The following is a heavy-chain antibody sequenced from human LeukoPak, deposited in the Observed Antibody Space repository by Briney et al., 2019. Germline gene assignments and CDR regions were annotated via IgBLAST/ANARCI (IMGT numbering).Heavy chain of an antibody. CDR3: ARVLGWYYDSSGYSRAFDY. J-gene: IGHJ4*02. V-gene: IGHV1-24*01. D-gene: IGHD3-22*01. Sequence: ASVKVSCKVSGYTLTELSMHWVRQAPGKGLEWMGGFDPEDGETIYAQKFQGRVTMTEDTSTDTAYMELSSLRSEDTAVYYCARVLGWYYDSSGYSRAFDYWGQGTLVTVSS. CDR1: GYTLTELS. CDR2: FDPEDGET.